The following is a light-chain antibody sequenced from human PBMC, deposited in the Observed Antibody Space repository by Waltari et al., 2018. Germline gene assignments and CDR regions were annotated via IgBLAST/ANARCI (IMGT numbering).Light chain of an antibody. CDR1: SSDVGAYNY. CDR2: DVS. CDR3: SSFTSSSTVL. V-gene: IGLV2-14*03. J-gene: IGLJ2*01. Sequence: QSALTQAASVSGSPGQSITISCTGTSSDVGAYNYVSWYQQHPGKAPKLMIYDVSNRPSGVANRFSGSKSGNTASLTISGLQAEDEADDYCSSFTSSSTVLFGGGTRLSVL.